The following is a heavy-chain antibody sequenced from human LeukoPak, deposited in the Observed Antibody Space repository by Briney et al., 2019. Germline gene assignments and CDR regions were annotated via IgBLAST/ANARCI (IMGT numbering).Heavy chain of an antibody. J-gene: IGHJ4*02. CDR1: GFTFSSAA. Sequence: GGALRLSCAASGFTFSSAAMSWVRQAPGKGLEWVSAISGRGGSTYYADSVKGRFTISRDNSKNTRYLQMNSLRAEDTAVYYCAKVLRGSSWLPIDYWGQGTLVTVSS. CDR2: ISGRGGST. V-gene: IGHV3-23*01. D-gene: IGHD6-13*01. CDR3: AKVLRGSSWLPIDY.